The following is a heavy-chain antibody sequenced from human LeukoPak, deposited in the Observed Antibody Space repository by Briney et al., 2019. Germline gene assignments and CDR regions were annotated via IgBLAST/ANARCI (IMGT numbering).Heavy chain of an antibody. CDR2: INWNGGST. CDR3: ARGTTSPYYYYYYMDV. V-gene: IGHV3-20*04. Sequence: GGSLRLSCAASGFTFDDYGMSWVRQAPGKGLEWVSGINWNGGSTGYADSVKGRFTISRDNAKNSLYLQMNSLRAEDTALYYCARGTTSPYYYYYYMDVWGKGTTVTVSS. J-gene: IGHJ6*03. D-gene: IGHD4-17*01. CDR1: GFTFDDYG.